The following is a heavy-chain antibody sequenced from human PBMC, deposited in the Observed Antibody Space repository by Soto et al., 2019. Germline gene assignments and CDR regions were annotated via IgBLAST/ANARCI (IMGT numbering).Heavy chain of an antibody. CDR1: GGSISSSNW. CDR2: IYHSGST. Sequence: QVQLQESAPGLVKPSGTLSLTCAVSGGSISSSNWWSWVRQPPGKGLEWIGEIYHSGSTNYNPSLKSRVTISVDKSKNQFALKLSSVTAADTAVYYCAREGDSSSWFPNWFDPWGQGTLVTVSS. J-gene: IGHJ5*02. CDR3: AREGDSSSWFPNWFDP. V-gene: IGHV4-4*02. D-gene: IGHD6-13*01.